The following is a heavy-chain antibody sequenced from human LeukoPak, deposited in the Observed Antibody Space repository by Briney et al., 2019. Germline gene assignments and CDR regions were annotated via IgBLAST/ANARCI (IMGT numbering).Heavy chain of an antibody. J-gene: IGHJ5*02. V-gene: IGHV3-66*03. Sequence: PGGSLRLSCAGSGFSVSNYYMSWVRQAPGKGLEWVSLIRDSGETFYADSVKGRFTISRDNSKNTMYLQMNRLRVEDTAVYFCARDRAVTRDWVGFDPWGQGTLVTVSS. CDR3: ARDRAVTRDWVGFDP. CDR1: GFSVSNYY. D-gene: IGHD4-17*01. CDR2: IRDSGET.